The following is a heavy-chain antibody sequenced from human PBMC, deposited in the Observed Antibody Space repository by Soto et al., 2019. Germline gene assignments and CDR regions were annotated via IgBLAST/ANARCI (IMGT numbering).Heavy chain of an antibody. D-gene: IGHD3-3*01. CDR3: AKDGQNVLRFLEGFFDY. V-gene: IGHV3-23*01. J-gene: IGHJ4*02. CDR2: ISGSGGST. Sequence: EVQLLESGGGLVQPGGSLRLSCAASGFTFSSYAMSWVRQAPGKGLEWVSAISGSGGSTYYADSGKGRFTISRDNSKNTLYLQMNSLRAEDTAVYYCAKDGQNVLRFLEGFFDYWGQGTLVTVSS. CDR1: GFTFSSYA.